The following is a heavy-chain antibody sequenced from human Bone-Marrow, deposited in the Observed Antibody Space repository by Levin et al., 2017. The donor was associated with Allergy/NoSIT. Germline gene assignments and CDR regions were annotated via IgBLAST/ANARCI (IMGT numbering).Heavy chain of an antibody. J-gene: IGHJ3*01. D-gene: IGHD3-16*01. Sequence: SETLSLTCAVSGGSISSGGYSLSWIRQPPGKGLEWIGYIYDSGNTYYNPSLKSRVTILVDMSKKRFSLRLTSVTAADTAVYYCARGTTVTSGGSDSFDVWGQGTFVAVS. V-gene: IGHV4-30-2*01. CDR1: GGSISSGGYS. CDR3: ARGTTVTSGGSDSFDV. CDR2: IYDSGNT.